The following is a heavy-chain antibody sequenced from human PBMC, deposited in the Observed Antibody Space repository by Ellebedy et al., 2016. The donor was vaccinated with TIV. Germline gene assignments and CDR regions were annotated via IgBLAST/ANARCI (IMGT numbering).Heavy chain of an antibody. CDR1: SGSISSHY. J-gene: IGHJ4*02. Sequence: MPSETLSLTCTVSSGSISSHYWSWIRQPPGKGLECIGYIFYSGRTNYNPSLKSRVTISVDTSKNQFSLKLNSVTAADTAVYYCARVQWTTSQIYFDYWGQGTLVTVSS. CDR3: ARVQWTTSQIYFDY. V-gene: IGHV4-59*11. D-gene: IGHD2-2*01. CDR2: IFYSGRT.